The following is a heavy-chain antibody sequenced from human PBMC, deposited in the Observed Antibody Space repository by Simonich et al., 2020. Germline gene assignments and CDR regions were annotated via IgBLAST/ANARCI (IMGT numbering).Heavy chain of an antibody. Sequence: EVQLVESGGGLVQPGGSLRLSCAASGFTFSSYDMHWVRQATGKGRDGVSAIGTAGTTYYPGSVKGRFTISRENAKNSLYLQMNSLRAGDTAVYYCARGGYSGSYNWFDPWGQGTLVTVSS. V-gene: IGHV3-13*01. CDR1: GFTFSSYD. CDR2: IGTAGTT. J-gene: IGHJ5*02. CDR3: ARGGYSGSYNWFDP. D-gene: IGHD1-26*01.